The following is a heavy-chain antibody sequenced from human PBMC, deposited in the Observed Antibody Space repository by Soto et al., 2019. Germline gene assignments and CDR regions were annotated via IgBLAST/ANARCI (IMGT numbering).Heavy chain of an antibody. Sequence: SETLSLTCAVSGDSMSSSDYYWGWIRQPPGKGLEWIGSIYYSGSTYYNPSLQSRVAISVDTSKNQFSLKLESVTAADTAIYYCARRTVNIRTFYSGLNTHCFDYWGQGAPVTVSS. CDR1: GDSMSSSDYY. CDR2: IYYSGST. J-gene: IGHJ4*02. D-gene: IGHD6-19*01. V-gene: IGHV4-39*01. CDR3: ARRTVNIRTFYSGLNTHCFDY.